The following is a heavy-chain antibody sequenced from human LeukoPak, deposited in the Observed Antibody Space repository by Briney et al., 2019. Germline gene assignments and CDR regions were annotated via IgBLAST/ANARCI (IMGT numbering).Heavy chain of an antibody. V-gene: IGHV3-23*01. Sequence: GGSLRLSCAASGFTFSSYAMSWVRQAPGKGLEWVSAISGSGGSTYYADSVKGRFTISRDNSKNTLYLQMNSLRAEDTAVYYCAKDHQYDFWSGYYSWGQGTLVTVSS. CDR3: AKDHQYDFWSGYYS. CDR1: GFTFSSYA. CDR2: ISGSGGST. J-gene: IGHJ4*02. D-gene: IGHD3-3*01.